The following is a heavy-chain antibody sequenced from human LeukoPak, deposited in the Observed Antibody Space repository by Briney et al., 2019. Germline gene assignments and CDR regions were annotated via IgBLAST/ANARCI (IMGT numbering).Heavy chain of an antibody. CDR2: INHSGST. CDR1: GGSFSGYY. J-gene: IGHJ4*02. CDR3: AQIIPSLAFDY. Sequence: SGTLSLTCAVYGGSFSGYYWGWIRQPPGKGLEWIGEINHSGSTNYNPSLKSRVTISVDTSKNQFSLKLSSVTAADTAVYYCAQIIPSLAFDYWGQGTLVTVSS. V-gene: IGHV4-34*01.